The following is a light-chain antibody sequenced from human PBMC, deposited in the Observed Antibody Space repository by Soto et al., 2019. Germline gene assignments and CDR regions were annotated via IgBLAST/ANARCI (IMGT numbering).Light chain of an antibody. V-gene: IGLV2-23*02. CDR1: SSDVGNYKL. CDR2: DVN. CDR3: CSYASTNTLV. J-gene: IGLJ3*02. Sequence: QSALTQPASVSGSPGQSITISCTGTSSDVGNYKLVSWYQQHPGKAPKLLIYDVNKRPSGVSNRFSGSKSGNTASLTISGLQAEDEADYHCCSYASTNTLVFGGGTKLTVL.